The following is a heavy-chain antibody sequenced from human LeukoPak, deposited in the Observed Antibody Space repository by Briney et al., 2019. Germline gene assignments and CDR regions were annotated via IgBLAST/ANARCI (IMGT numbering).Heavy chain of an antibody. V-gene: IGHV3-30*18. J-gene: IGHJ3*02. Sequence: PGGSLRLSCAASGFTFSSYGMHWVRQAPGKGLEWVAVISYDGSNKYYADSVKGRFTISRDNSKNTLYLQMNSLRAEDTAVYYCAKSRPSGTSDAFDIWGQGTMATVSS. CDR2: ISYDGSNK. D-gene: IGHD1-26*01. CDR3: AKSRPSGTSDAFDI. CDR1: GFTFSSYG.